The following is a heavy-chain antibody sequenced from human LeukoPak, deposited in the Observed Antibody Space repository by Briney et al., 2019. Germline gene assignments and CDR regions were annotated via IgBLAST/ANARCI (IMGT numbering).Heavy chain of an antibody. D-gene: IGHD6-19*01. J-gene: IGHJ3*02. CDR1: GGTFSSYA. V-gene: IGHV1-69*06. CDR2: IIPIFGTA. CDR3: ARAARTVAGNGDAFDI. Sequence: SVKVSCKASGGTFSSYAISWVRQAPGQGLEWMGGIIPIFGTANYAQKFQGRVTITADKSTSTAYMELSSLRAEDTAVYYCARAARTVAGNGDAFDIWGQGTMVSVSS.